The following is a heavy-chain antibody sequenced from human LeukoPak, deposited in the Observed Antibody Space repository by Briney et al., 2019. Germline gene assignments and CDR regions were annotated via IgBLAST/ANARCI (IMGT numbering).Heavy chain of an antibody. CDR2: IYYSGST. CDR1: GGSISSSSYY. J-gene: IGHJ2*01. CDR3: ARDPCSGGSCYNPWYFDL. Sequence: KTSETLSLTCTVSGGSISSSSYYWGWIRQPPGKGLEWIGSIYYSGSTYYNPSLKSRVTISVDTSKNQFSLKLSSVTAADTAVYYCARDPCSGGSCYNPWYFDLWGRGTLVTVSS. V-gene: IGHV4-39*07. D-gene: IGHD2-15*01.